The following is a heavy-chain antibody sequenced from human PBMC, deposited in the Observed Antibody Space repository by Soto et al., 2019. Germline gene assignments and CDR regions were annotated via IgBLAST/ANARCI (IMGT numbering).Heavy chain of an antibody. CDR2: IYYSGST. D-gene: IGHD3-10*01. CDR3: ARHYGYGSGSYYYYYGMDV. CDR1: GGSISSSIYY. Sequence: SETLSLTCTVSGGSISSSIYYWGWIRQPPGKGLEWIGSIYYSGSTYYNPSLKSQVTISVDSSKNQFSLKLSSVTAADTAVYYCARHYGYGSGSYYYYYGMDVWGQGTTVTVSS. V-gene: IGHV4-39*01. J-gene: IGHJ6*02.